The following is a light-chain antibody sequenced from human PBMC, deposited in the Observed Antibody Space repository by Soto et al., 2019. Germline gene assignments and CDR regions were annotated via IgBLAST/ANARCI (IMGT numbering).Light chain of an antibody. CDR1: QIVGSNF. Sequence: IVLTQSPGTLSLSPRQSATLSCRASQIVGSNFLDWYQQTPVQAPSLLIYVASTRATGIPASFSGSGSGTEFTLTISSLAPEDFAVYYCQQRSKWRTFGQGTKVDIK. CDR2: VAS. J-gene: IGKJ1*01. V-gene: IGKV3D-20*02. CDR3: QQRSKWRT.